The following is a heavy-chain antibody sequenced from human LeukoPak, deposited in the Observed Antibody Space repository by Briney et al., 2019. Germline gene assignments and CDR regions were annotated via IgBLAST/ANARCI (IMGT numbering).Heavy chain of an antibody. CDR3: ASGKYYYDESASLNRASRTALDV. CDR1: GDSTTNYY. J-gene: IGHJ3*01. CDR2: VYKNGHL. V-gene: IGHV4-59*01. D-gene: IGHD3-22*01. Sequence: SETLSLTCSVSGDSTTNYYCSWIRQSPGKGLEWLPYVYKNGHLDYNPSLRSRVTVSVDRSKTQFSLRLRSVTAADTAIYYCASGKYYYDESASLNRASRTALDVWAQGTMVIVSS.